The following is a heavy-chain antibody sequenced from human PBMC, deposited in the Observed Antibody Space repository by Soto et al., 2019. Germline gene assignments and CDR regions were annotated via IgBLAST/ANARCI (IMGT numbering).Heavy chain of an antibody. CDR3: ARLADYYFGY. J-gene: IGHJ4*02. V-gene: IGHV4-59*01. Sequence: PSETLSLTCAVSGGSISSYYWSRIRQPPGKGLEWIGYIYYSGSTYYSPSLKSRVTMSIDTSKNQLSLKLNSVTAADTALYYCARLADYYFGYWGQGTLVTVPQ. CDR1: GGSISSYY. D-gene: IGHD2-21*01. CDR2: IYYSGST.